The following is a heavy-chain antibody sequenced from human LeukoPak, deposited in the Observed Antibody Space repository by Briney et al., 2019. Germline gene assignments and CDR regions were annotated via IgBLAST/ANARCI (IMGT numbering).Heavy chain of an antibody. V-gene: IGHV4-59*01. J-gene: IGHJ4*02. D-gene: IGHD6-13*01. Sequence: PSEALSLTCTVSGGSISNYYWSWIRQPPGKGLEWIGYIYYSGSTNYNPSLKSRVTISVDTSKNQFSLKLSSVTAADTAVYYCARGGYSSSWTTYFDYWGQGTLVTVSS. CDR3: ARGGYSSSWTTYFDY. CDR2: IYYSGST. CDR1: GGSISNYY.